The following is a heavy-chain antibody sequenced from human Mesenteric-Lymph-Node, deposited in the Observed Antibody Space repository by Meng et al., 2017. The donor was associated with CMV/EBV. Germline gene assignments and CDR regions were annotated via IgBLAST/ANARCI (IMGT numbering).Heavy chain of an antibody. V-gene: IGHV3-66*02. Sequence: GESLKISCAASGFIVSSNYMNWVRQAPGKRLEWVSIIYSGGSTYYADSVKGRFTISRDNSKNTPYLQMDSLRAEDTAVYYCARQVGVYRSSSGAQRYYYYGMDVWGQGTTVTVSS. CDR2: IYSGGST. CDR1: GFIVSSNY. D-gene: IGHD6-6*01. CDR3: ARQVGVYRSSSGAQRYYYYGMDV. J-gene: IGHJ6*02.